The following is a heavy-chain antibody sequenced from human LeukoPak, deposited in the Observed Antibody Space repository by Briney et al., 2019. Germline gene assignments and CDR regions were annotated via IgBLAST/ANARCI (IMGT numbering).Heavy chain of an antibody. CDR1: GFTFSSYG. CDR2: ISGSGGST. D-gene: IGHD2-15*01. Sequence: PGGTLRLSCAASGFTFSSYGMSWVRQAPGKGLEWVSAISGSGGSTYYADSVKGRFTISRDNSKNTLYLRMNSLRAEDTAVYYCAKEGYCSGSSCCSVFDYWGQGTLVTVSS. CDR3: AKEGYCSGSSCCSVFDY. J-gene: IGHJ4*02. V-gene: IGHV3-23*01.